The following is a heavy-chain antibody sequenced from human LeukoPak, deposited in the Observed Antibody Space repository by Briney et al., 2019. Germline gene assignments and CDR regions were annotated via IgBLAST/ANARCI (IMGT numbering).Heavy chain of an antibody. J-gene: IGHJ6*02. V-gene: IGHV3-21*01. CDR3: ARDREEGYYGSGSYYTIIYGMDV. CDR1: GFTFSSYS. CDR2: ISSSSSYI. Sequence: GGSLRLSCAASGFTFSSYSMNWVRQAPGKGLEWVSSISSSSSYIYYADSVKGRFTISRDNAKNSLYLQMNSLRAEDTAVYYSARDREEGYYGSGSYYTIIYGMDVWGQGTTVTVSS. D-gene: IGHD3-10*01.